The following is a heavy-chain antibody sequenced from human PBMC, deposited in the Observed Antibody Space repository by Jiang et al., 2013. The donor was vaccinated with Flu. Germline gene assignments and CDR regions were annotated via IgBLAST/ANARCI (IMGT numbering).Heavy chain of an antibody. J-gene: IGHJ3*02. CDR2: IYYSGST. CDR3: ARDHASTDAFDI. CDR1: ISSYY. V-gene: IGHV4-59*01. Sequence: ISSYYWSWIRQPPGKGLEWIGYIYYSGSTNYNPSLKSRVTISVDTSKNQFSLKLSSVTAADTAVYYCARDHASTDAFDIWGQGTMVTVSS. D-gene: IGHD2-2*01.